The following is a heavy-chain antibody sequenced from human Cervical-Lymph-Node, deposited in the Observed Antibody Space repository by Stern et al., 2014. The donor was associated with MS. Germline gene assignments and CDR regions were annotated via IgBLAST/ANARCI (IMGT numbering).Heavy chain of an antibody. CDR2: IIPIFGTA. D-gene: IGHD5-12*01. Sequence: QVQLVQSGSEAKKPGSSVKVSCKVSGGTFSTDKISWVRQAPGQGLEWMGAIIPIFGTADYAQRLQDRVTIIADESTSEVHMELSSLRSEDTGVYYCARLGSGYDSSYLDFWGQGTLVTVSS. CDR1: GGTFSTDK. V-gene: IGHV1-69*12. J-gene: IGHJ4*02. CDR3: ARLGSGYDSSYLDF.